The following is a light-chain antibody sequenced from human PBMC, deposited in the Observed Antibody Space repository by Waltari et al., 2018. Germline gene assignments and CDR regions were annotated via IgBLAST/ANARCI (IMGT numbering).Light chain of an antibody. V-gene: IGLV1-44*01. CDR1: SSNIGSNT. J-gene: IGLJ3*02. CDR2: SNN. Sequence: QSVLTQPPSASGTPGQRVTISCSGSSSNIGSNTVNWYQQLPGTAPKLLIYSNNRRSSGVPDRLSGSRSGASASLAISGLQSEDEADYYCAAWDDSLNGWVFGGGTKLTVL. CDR3: AAWDDSLNGWV.